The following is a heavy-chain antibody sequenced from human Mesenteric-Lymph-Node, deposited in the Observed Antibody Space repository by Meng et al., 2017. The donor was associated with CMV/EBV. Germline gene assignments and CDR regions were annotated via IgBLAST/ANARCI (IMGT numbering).Heavy chain of an antibody. CDR2: ISPDTGNT. D-gene: IGHD3-10*01. V-gene: IGHV1-18*04. Sequence: ASVKVSCKPSGYSFINYSITWVRQAPGQGLEWTGWISPDTGNTNYAQKFQGRVTVTTDTSTSTAYMELRSLRSDDTAVYYCARDQGLLRFAESYYYDGMDVWGQGTTVTVSS. CDR3: ARDQGLLRFAESYYYDGMDV. CDR1: GYSFINYS. J-gene: IGHJ6*01.